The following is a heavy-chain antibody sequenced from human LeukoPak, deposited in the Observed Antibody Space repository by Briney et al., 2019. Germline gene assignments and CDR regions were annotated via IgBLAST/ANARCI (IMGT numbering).Heavy chain of an antibody. Sequence: GASVKVSCKASGYTFTSYDINWVRQATGQGLEWMGWMNPNSGNTGYAQKFQGRVTITADESTSTAYMELSSLRSEDTAVYYCARGGLGNTAMVLGAFDIWGQGTMVTVSS. CDR3: ARGGLGNTAMVLGAFDI. CDR2: MNPNSGNT. J-gene: IGHJ3*02. V-gene: IGHV1-8*03. CDR1: GYTFTSYD. D-gene: IGHD5-18*01.